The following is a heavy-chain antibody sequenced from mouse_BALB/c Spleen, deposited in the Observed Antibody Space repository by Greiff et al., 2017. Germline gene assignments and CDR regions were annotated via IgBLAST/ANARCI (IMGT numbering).Heavy chain of an antibody. J-gene: IGHJ2*01. CDR2: ISYDGSN. D-gene: IGHD2-4*01. V-gene: IGHV3-6*02. CDR1: GYSITSGYY. CDR3: ARGMITTAWFDY. Sequence: DVQLQESGPGLVKPSQSLSLTCSVTGYSITSGYYWNWIRQFPGNKLEWMGYISYDGSNNYNPSLKNRISITRDTSKNQFFLKLNSVTTEDTATYYCARGMITTAWFDYWGQGTTLTVSS.